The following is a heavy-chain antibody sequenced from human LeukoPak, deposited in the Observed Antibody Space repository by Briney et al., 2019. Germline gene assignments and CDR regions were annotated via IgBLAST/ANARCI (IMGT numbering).Heavy chain of an antibody. CDR2: ISGSGTST. CDR1: GFTFSNHV. D-gene: IGHD1-7*01. V-gene: IGHV3-23*01. J-gene: IGHJ4*02. CDR3: AKDERNWNYNLASQTYD. Sequence: GGSLRLSCVASGFTFSNHVMNWVRQAPGKGLECVSSISGSGTSTYYADSVKGRFTVSRDNSKNTLYLQMSSLRAEDTAVYYCAKDERNWNYNLASQTYDWGQGSLVTVSS.